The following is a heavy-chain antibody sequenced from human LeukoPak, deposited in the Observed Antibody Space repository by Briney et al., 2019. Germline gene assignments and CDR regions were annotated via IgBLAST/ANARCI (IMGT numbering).Heavy chain of an antibody. CDR1: GYSLTSYW. D-gene: IGHD5-18*01. CDR3: ATFGYSYGVDY. J-gene: IGHJ4*02. Sequence: GESLKISCKGSGYSLTSYWISWVRQMPGKGLEWMGRIDPSDSYTNYSPSFQGHVTISADKSISTAYPQWSSLKASDTAMYYCATFGYSYGVDYWGQGTLVTVSS. CDR2: IDPSDSYT. V-gene: IGHV5-10-1*01.